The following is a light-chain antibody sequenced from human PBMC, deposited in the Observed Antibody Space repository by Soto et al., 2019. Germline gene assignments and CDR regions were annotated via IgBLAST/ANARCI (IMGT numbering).Light chain of an antibody. CDR2: GNS. Sequence: QSVLTQPPSVSGAPGQRVTISCTGSSSNIGAGYDVHWYQQLPGTAPKLLIYGNSNRPSGVPDRFSGSKSGTSAPLAITGLQAEDEADYYCQSYDSSYVFGTGTKLTVL. CDR3: QSYDSSYV. CDR1: SSNIGAGYD. J-gene: IGLJ1*01. V-gene: IGLV1-40*01.